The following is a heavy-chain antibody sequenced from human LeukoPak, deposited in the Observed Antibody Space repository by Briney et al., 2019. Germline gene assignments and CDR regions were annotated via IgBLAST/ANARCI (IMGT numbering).Heavy chain of an antibody. D-gene: IGHD4-23*01. J-gene: IGHJ4*02. CDR2: ISYDGSNK. CDR1: GFTFSSYA. V-gene: IGHV3-30*07. Sequence: PGRSLRLSCAASGFTFSSYAMHWVRQAPGKGLEWVTVISYDGSNKYYADSVKGRFTISRDDSRNTLYLQMNNLRAEDTAVYYCVKRVGSNSGPLDSWGQGTLVTVSS. CDR3: VKRVGSNSGPLDS.